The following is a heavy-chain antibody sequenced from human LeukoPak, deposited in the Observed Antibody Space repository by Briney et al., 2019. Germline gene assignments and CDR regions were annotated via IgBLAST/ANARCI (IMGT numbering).Heavy chain of an antibody. CDR1: GGSFSGYY. Sequence: SETLSLTCAVYGGSFSGYYWSWIRQPPGKGLEWIGEINHSGSTNYNPSLKSRVTISVDTSKNQFSLKLSSVTAADTAVYYCARGPYYYMDVWGQGTLVTVSS. CDR3: ARGPYYYMDV. CDR2: INHSGST. J-gene: IGHJ6*03. V-gene: IGHV4-34*01.